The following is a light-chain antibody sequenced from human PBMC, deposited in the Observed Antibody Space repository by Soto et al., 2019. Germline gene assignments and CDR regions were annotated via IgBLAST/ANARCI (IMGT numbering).Light chain of an antibody. J-gene: IGKJ4*01. CDR1: QSVDSN. CDR2: GAS. Sequence: EIVMTQSPATLSVSPGERATLSCRASQSVDSNLAWYQQKPGQAPRLLIFGASTRATGIPARFSGSGSGTDFTLTISSLQSEDFGVYFCQQYDNWPLTLGGGTTVDIK. CDR3: QQYDNWPLT. V-gene: IGKV3D-15*01.